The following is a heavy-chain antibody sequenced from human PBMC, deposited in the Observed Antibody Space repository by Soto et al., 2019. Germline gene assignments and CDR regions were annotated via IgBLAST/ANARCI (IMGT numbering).Heavy chain of an antibody. Sequence: SETLSLTCTVSGGSISSYYWSWIRQPPGKGLEWIGYIYYSGSTNYNPSLKSRVTISVDTSKNQFSLKLSSVTAADTAVYYCARAQGELLDYWGQGTLVTVSS. CDR1: GGSISSYY. D-gene: IGHD1-7*01. J-gene: IGHJ4*02. CDR3: ARAQGELLDY. CDR2: IYYSGST. V-gene: IGHV4-59*01.